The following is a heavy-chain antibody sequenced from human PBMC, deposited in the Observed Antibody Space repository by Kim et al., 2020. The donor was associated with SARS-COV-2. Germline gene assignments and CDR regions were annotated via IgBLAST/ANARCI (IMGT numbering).Heavy chain of an antibody. CDR1: GFAFRDAW. D-gene: IGHD1-1*01. V-gene: IGHV3-15*01. J-gene: IGHJ4*02. CDR2: IKSLATGGTI. Sequence: GGSLRLSCAASGFAFRDAWMNWVRQAPGKGLEWIGRIKSLATGGTINYAAPVLGRFTISRDDSKNTLYLQLNSLKTEDTGVYYCSTDYGEIRDWRNWGQGTMASVS. CDR3: STDYGEIRDWRN.